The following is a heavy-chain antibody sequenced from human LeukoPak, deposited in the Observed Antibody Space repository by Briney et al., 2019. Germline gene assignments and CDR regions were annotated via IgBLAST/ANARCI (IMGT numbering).Heavy chain of an antibody. D-gene: IGHD2-2*01. J-gene: IGHJ4*02. Sequence: GGSLRLSCTAPRFALDEHSMSRVPAGPGKGVEWGSGINWSGGSTGYADPLRGRFTISRDNAKNSLYLQMDSLRAEDTALYYCARAPITSPFYFDYWGQGTLVTVSS. V-gene: IGHV3-20*04. CDR2: INWSGGST. CDR3: ARAPITSPFYFDY. CDR1: RFALDEHS.